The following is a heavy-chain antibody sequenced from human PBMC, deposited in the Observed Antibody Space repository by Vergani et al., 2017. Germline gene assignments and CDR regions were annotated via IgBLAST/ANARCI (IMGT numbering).Heavy chain of an antibody. CDR2: ISSSSSYT. CDR3: ARDLTMVSATDY. J-gene: IGHJ4*02. Sequence: QVQLVESGGGLVKPGGSLRLSCAASGFTFSDYYMSWIRQAPGKGLEWVSYISSSSSYTNYADSVKGRFTISRDNAKNSLYLQMNSLRAEDTAVYYCARDLTMVSATDYWGQGTLVTVSS. V-gene: IGHV3-11*05. D-gene: IGHD4/OR15-4a*01. CDR1: GFTFSDYY.